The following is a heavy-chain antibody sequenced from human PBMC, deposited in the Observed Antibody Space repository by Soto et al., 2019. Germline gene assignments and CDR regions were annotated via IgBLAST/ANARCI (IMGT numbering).Heavy chain of an antibody. D-gene: IGHD3-10*01. CDR2: IYHSGNT. V-gene: IGHV4-4*02. CDR1: GGSISSSNW. CDR3: ARRWGEGRVDY. Sequence: PSETLSLTCAVSGGSISSSNWWSWVRQPPGKGLEWIGVIYHSGNTNYNPSLKSRVTMAVDKSRNQFSLKLSSVTAADTAVYYCARRWGEGRVDYWGQGTLVTVSS. J-gene: IGHJ4*02.